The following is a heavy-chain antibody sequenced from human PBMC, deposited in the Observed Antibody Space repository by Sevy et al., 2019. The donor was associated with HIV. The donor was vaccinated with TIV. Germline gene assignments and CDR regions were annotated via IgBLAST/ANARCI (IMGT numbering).Heavy chain of an antibody. CDR2: FDPEGGET. CDR3: ATVHYYDSSGYHNWFDP. D-gene: IGHD3-22*01. Sequence: ASVKVSCKVSGYTLTELSMHWVRQAPGKGLEWMGGFDPEGGETIYAQKFQGRVTMTEDTSTDTAYMELSSLRSEDTAVYYCATVHYYDSSGYHNWFDPWGQGTLVTVSS. J-gene: IGHJ5*02. CDR1: GYTLTELS. V-gene: IGHV1-24*01.